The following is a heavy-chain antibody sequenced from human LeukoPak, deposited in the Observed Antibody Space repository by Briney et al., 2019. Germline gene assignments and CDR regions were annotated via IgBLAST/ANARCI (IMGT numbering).Heavy chain of an antibody. D-gene: IGHD3-16*02. J-gene: IGHJ4*02. CDR3: ARDIPYEVSFGGLTVMGSFVLDY. Sequence: ASVKVSCKASGYSFTNYYMHWVRQAPGQGLEWMGIINPSGACTSFAQKFQGRVTMTRDTSTTTVYMELSGLRSEDTAVYYCARDIPYEVSFGGLTVMGSFVLDYWGQGTLVTVSS. CDR2: INPSGACT. CDR1: GYSFTNYY. V-gene: IGHV1-46*01.